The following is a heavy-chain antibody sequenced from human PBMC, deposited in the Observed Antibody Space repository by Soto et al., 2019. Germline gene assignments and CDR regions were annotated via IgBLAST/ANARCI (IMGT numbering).Heavy chain of an antibody. D-gene: IGHD3-16*01. J-gene: IGHJ4*02. CDR2: ITPGGDVI. Sequence: QVRLVESGGGLVKPEGSLTLSCAASGFSLRDYDMTWIRQAPGKGLELLSYITPGGDVITYVDSVKGRFTISRDNAKNSLALHMNALRAEDRDVYYCTRYPRITDFWGQGTLVTLSS. CDR3: TRYPRITDF. V-gene: IGHV3-11*01. CDR1: GFSLRDYD.